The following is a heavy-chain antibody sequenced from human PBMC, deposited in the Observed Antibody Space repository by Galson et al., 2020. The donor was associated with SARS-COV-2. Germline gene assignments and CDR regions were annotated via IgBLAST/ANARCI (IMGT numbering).Heavy chain of an antibody. J-gene: IGHJ5*02. V-gene: IGHV1-24*01. D-gene: IGHD3-10*01. CDR1: GYTLTELS. Sequence: ASVTVSCKVSGYTLTELSMHWVRQAPGKGLEWMGGFDPEDGETIYAQKFQGRVTMTEDTSTDTAYMELSSLRSEDTAVYYCATGAAMVRGNWFDPWGQGTLVTVSS. CDR3: ATGAAMVRGNWFDP. CDR2: FDPEDGET.